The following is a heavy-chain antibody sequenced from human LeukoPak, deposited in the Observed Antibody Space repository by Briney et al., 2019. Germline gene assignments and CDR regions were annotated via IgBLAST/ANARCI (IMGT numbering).Heavy chain of an antibody. Sequence: GSSVKVSCKASGGTFSSYAISWVRQAPGQGLEWMGGIIPIFGTANYAQKFQGRVTITADESTSTAYMELRSLRSDDTAVYYCARDDILTGYYETPGLGGAFDIWGQGTMVTVSS. D-gene: IGHD3-9*01. J-gene: IGHJ3*02. CDR2: IIPIFGTA. CDR1: GGTFSSYA. CDR3: ARDDILTGYYETPGLGGAFDI. V-gene: IGHV1-69*01.